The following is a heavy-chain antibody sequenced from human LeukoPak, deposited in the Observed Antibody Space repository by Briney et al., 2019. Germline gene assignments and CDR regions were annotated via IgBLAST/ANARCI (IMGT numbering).Heavy chain of an antibody. CDR3: AIGSYDILTGYGSLDY. CDR2: IYSGGST. D-gene: IGHD3-9*01. CDR1: GFTVSSNY. Sequence: SGGSLRLSCAASGFTVSSNYMSWVRQAPGKGLEWVSVIYSGGSTYYADSVKGRFTISRDNSKNTLYLQMNSLRAEDTAVYYCAIGSYDILTGYGSLDYWGQGTLVTVSS. V-gene: IGHV3-53*01. J-gene: IGHJ4*02.